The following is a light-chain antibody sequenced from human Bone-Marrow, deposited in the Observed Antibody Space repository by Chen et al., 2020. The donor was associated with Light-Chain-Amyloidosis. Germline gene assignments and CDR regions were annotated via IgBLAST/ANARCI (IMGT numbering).Light chain of an antibody. CDR3: QSADSSGTYEVI. V-gene: IGLV3-25*03. CDR1: DLPTKY. Sequence: SYELTQPPSVSVSPGQTARITCSGDDLPTKYAYWYQQKPGQAPVLVIHRDTVWPSGISERFSGSSSGTTATLTISGDQAEDEADDHCQSADSSGTYEVIFGGGTKLTVL. CDR2: RDT. J-gene: IGLJ2*01.